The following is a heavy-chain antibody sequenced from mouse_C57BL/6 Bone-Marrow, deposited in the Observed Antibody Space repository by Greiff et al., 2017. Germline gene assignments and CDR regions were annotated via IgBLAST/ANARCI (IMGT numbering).Heavy chain of an antibody. D-gene: IGHD1-1*01. Sequence: VQLQQPGAELVKPGASVKMSCKASGYTFTSYWITWVKQRPGQGLEWIGDIYPGSGSTNYNEKFKSKATLTVDTSSSTAYLQLSSLTSEDSAVDYCGGFYGSIRWYFDVWGTGTTVTVSS. CDR1: GYTFTSYW. J-gene: IGHJ1*03. CDR3: GGFYGSIRWYFDV. CDR2: IYPGSGST. V-gene: IGHV1-55*01.